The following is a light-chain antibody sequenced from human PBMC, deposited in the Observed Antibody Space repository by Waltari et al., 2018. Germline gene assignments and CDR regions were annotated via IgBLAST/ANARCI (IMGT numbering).Light chain of an antibody. CDR3: HHYYIPPLT. CDR1: QGISNY. Sequence: DIQMTQSPSSLSASLGERVTITCRASQGISNYLAWFQQKPGQAPKSLIYAASTLQSGVASKFSGSGSGTDFTLTINSLQAEDVAVYYCHHYYIPPLTFGQGTRLEIK. CDR2: AAS. V-gene: IGKV1-16*02. J-gene: IGKJ5*01.